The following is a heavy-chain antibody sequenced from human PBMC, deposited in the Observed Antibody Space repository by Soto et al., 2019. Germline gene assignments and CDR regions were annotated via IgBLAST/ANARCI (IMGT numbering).Heavy chain of an antibody. J-gene: IGHJ1*01. V-gene: IGHV3-23*01. CDR1: GFTFSSSA. D-gene: IGHD1-1*01. Sequence: GGSLRLSCVVSGFTFSSSAINWVRQAPGKGLEWVSTISGSGVAKFYADSVKGRFTISRDNSNNTVSLQMNSLRAEDAAVYYCAKDRSPGATTWNVYWGQGTLVTVSS. CDR2: ISGSGVAK. CDR3: AKDRSPGATTWNVY.